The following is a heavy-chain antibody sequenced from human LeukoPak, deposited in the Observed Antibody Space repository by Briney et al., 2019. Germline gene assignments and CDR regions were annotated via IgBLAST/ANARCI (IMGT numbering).Heavy chain of an antibody. CDR2: ISWNSGTR. V-gene: IGHV3-9*01. CDR1: GFTFDVYA. CDR3: ATWSLYVDYGMYYYYGMDV. D-gene: IGHD4-17*01. J-gene: IGHJ6*02. Sequence: GGSLRLSCVASGFTFDVYAMHWVPQAPGKGLEWVSGISWNSGTRGYADSVKGRFTISRDNVKNALYLQMNSLSAEDTALYYCATWSLYVDYGMYYYYGMDVWGQGTTVTVSS.